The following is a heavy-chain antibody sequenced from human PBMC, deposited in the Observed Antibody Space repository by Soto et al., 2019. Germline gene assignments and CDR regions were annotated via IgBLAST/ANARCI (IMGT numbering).Heavy chain of an antibody. V-gene: IGHV1-3*01. Sequence: QVQLVQSWAEVTKPGASVRISCRTSGYTFTSYAITWLPHAPGQRLEWMGWINGGNGDTKYSQKFQDRLSITRDTSATTVSLGLSSLTSEDTAIYYCARGPLSLYSADFRWGQGTLVTVSS. D-gene: IGHD1-26*01. CDR1: GYTFTSYA. CDR3: ARGPLSLYSADFR. J-gene: IGHJ4*02. CDR2: INGGNGDT.